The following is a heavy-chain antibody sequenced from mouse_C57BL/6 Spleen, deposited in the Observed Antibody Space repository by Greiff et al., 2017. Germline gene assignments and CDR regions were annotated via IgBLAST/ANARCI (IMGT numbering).Heavy chain of an antibody. D-gene: IGHD4-1*01. CDR3: ARGTGAWFAY. CDR2: ISSGSSTI. CDR1: GFTFSDYG. V-gene: IGHV5-17*01. Sequence: EVQRVESGGGLVKPGGSLKLSCAASGFTFSDYGMHWVRQAPEKGLEWVAYISSGSSTIDYADTVKGRFTITRDNAKNTLFLQMTSLRSEDTAMYYCARGTGAWFAYWGQGTLVTVSA. J-gene: IGHJ3*01.